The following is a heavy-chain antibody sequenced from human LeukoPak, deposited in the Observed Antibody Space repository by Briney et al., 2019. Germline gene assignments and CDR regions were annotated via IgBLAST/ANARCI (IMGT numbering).Heavy chain of an antibody. CDR3: AGDGTGVPPGDAFDI. CDR1: GFSFSTHS. V-gene: IGHV3-21*05. Sequence: PGGSLRLSCAASGFSFSTHSMNWVRQAPGKGLEWVSYISHTANDIYYGESVRGRFTISRDNAKNSVYLQMHSLRAEDTAVYYCAGDGTGVPPGDAFDIWSQGTMVTVSS. D-gene: IGHD1-1*01. J-gene: IGHJ3*02. CDR2: ISHTANDI.